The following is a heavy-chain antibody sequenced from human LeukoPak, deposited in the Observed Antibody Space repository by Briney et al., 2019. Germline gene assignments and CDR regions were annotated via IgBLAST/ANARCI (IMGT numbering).Heavy chain of an antibody. CDR2: INPDSGGT. CDR3: ARARVRAARPEDY. V-gene: IGHV1-2*02. CDR1: GYTFTGYY. J-gene: IGHJ4*02. Sequence: ASVKVSCKASGYTFTGYYMHWVRQAPGQGLEWMGWINPDSGGTNYAQKFQGRVTMTRDTSISTAYMELSRLRSDDTAVYYCARARVRAARPEDYWGQGTLVTVSS. D-gene: IGHD6-6*01.